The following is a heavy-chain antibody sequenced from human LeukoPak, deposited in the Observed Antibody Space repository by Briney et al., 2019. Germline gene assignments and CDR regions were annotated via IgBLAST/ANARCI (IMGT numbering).Heavy chain of an antibody. Sequence: SGGSLRLSCAASGFTFSTYTMNWVRQAPGKGPEWVSTVSDSSDVHYSDSVKGRFTISRDNARNSLYLQMNSLRDEDTAVYYCARDGLHTAHFDYWGQGTLVTVSS. CDR1: GFTFSTYT. V-gene: IGHV3-48*02. CDR2: VSDSSDV. J-gene: IGHJ4*02. CDR3: ARDGLHTAHFDY. D-gene: IGHD5-18*01.